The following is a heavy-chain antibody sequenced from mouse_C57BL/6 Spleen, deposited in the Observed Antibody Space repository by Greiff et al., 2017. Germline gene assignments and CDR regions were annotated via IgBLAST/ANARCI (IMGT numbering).Heavy chain of an antibody. CDR3: ARWGLRDAMDY. D-gene: IGHD2-2*01. CDR1: GYAFSSSW. Sequence: QVQLKESGPELVKPGASVKISCKASGYAFSSSWMNWVKQRPGKGLEWIGRIYPGDGDTNYNGKFKGKATLTADKSSSTAYMQLSSLPSEDAAVYVCARWGLRDAMDYWGQGTSVTVSS. CDR2: IYPGDGDT. V-gene: IGHV1-82*01. J-gene: IGHJ4*01.